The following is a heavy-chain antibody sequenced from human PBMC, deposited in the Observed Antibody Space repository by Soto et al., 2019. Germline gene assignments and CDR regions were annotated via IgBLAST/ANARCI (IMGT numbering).Heavy chain of an antibody. CDR2: IWYDGSNK. J-gene: IGHJ5*02. D-gene: IGHD3-9*01. Sequence: QVQLVESGGGVVQPGRSLRLSCAASGFTFSSYGMHWVRQAPGKRLEWVAVIWYDGSNKYYADSVKGRFTISRDNSKNTLYLQMNSLRAEDTAVYYCARDNYDILTGYPRNWFDPWDQGTLVTVSS. V-gene: IGHV3-33*01. CDR3: ARDNYDILTGYPRNWFDP. CDR1: GFTFSSYG.